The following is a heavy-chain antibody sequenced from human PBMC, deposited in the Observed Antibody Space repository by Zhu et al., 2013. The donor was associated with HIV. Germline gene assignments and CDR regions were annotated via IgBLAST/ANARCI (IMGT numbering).Heavy chain of an antibody. D-gene: IGHD3-22*01. CDR2: MNPKSGNT. Sequence: QVQLVQSGAEVKKPGASVKVSCKSSGYSFTGYDINWVRQAAGRGLEWLGWMNPKSGNTGYAQRFQGRVTMTRNISTSVAYMELSGLRSEDTAVYYCARDHNSGYYSNFDYWGQGTLVTVSS. CDR1: GYSFTGYD. V-gene: IGHV1-8*01. J-gene: IGHJ4*02. CDR3: ARDHNSGYYSNFDY.